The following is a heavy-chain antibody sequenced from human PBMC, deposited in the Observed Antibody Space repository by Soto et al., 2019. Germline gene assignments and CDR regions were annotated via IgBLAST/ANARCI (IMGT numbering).Heavy chain of an antibody. CDR2: IDPSDSYT. D-gene: IGHD2-2*02. J-gene: IGHJ6*02. CDR3: ARLVVPAAIGGGGYYYYYGMDV. V-gene: IGHV5-10-1*01. Sequence: GESLKISCKGSGYSFTSYWISWVRQMPGKGLEWMGRIDPSDSYTNYSPSFQGHVTISADKSISTAYLQWSSLKASDTAMYYCARLVVPAAIGGGGYYYYYGMDVWGQGTTVTVSS. CDR1: GYSFTSYW.